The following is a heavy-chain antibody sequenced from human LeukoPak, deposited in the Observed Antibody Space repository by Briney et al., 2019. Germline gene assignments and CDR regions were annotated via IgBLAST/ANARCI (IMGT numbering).Heavy chain of an antibody. CDR1: GFTFSNVW. CDR3: AKDQRWESPHYLDS. J-gene: IGHJ4*02. Sequence: GGSLRLSCAASGFTFSNVWMSWVRQVPGKGLEWVGRIRRKTDGETTDHAAPVKGRFTISRDDSKNTLYLQMNSLKTEDTAVYYCAKDQRWESPHYLDSWGQGTLVTVSS. V-gene: IGHV3-15*01. D-gene: IGHD1-26*01. CDR2: IRRKTDGETT.